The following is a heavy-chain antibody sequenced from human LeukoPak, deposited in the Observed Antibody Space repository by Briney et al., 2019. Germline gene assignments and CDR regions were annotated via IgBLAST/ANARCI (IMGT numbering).Heavy chain of an antibody. V-gene: IGHV3-21*06. D-gene: IGHD6-19*01. J-gene: IGHJ4*02. CDR2: ISSESTHI. CDR3: ARFETVAAKPFEY. Sequence: GGSLRLSCAASGFAFSSYSMNWVRQAPGKGLEWVSSISSESTHILYAEPVKGRFTISRDNAENLLYLQMNSLRAEDTAVYYCARFETVAAKPFEYWGQGTLVTVSS. CDR1: GFAFSSYS.